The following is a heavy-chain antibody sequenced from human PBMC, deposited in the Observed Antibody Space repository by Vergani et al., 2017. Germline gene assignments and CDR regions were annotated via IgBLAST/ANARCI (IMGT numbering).Heavy chain of an antibody. CDR2: ISYDGSNK. J-gene: IGHJ3*02. V-gene: IGHV3-30*03. Sequence: VQLVESGGGVVQPGRSLRLSCAASGFTFSSYGMHWVRQAPGKGLEWVAVISYDGSNKYYADSVKGRFTISRDNSKNTLYLQMNSLRAEDTAVYYCATHDYSKAFDIWGQGTMVTVSS. D-gene: IGHD4-11*01. CDR1: GFTFSSYG. CDR3: ATHDYSKAFDI.